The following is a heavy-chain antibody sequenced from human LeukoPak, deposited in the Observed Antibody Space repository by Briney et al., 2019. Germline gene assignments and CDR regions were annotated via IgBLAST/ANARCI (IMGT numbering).Heavy chain of an antibody. J-gene: IGHJ4*02. CDR3: ARHFPYYYDSSGYYYFDY. Sequence: SETLSLTCAVYGGSFSGYYWSWIRQPPGKGLEWIGEINHSGSTNYNPSLKSRVTISVDTSKNQFSLKLSSVTAADTAVYYCARHFPYYYDSSGYYYFDYWGQGTLVTVSS. V-gene: IGHV4-34*01. CDR2: INHSGST. D-gene: IGHD3-22*01. CDR1: GGSFSGYY.